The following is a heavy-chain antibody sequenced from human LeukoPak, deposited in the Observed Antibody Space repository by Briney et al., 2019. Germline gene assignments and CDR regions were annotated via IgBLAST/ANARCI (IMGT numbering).Heavy chain of an antibody. CDR2: IYYSGST. J-gene: IGHJ4*02. CDR1: GGSISSGGYY. D-gene: IGHD3-22*01. V-gene: IGHV4-31*03. Sequence: SQTLSLTCTVSGGSISSGGYYWSRLRQHPGKGLEWIGYIYYSGSTYYNPSLKSRVTISVNTSKNQFSLKLSSVTAADTAVYYCARDVRSGYYSAYFDYWGQGTLVTVSS. CDR3: ARDVRSGYYSAYFDY.